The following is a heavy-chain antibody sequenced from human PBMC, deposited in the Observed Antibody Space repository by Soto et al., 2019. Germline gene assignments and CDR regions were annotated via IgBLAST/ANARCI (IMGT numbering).Heavy chain of an antibody. J-gene: IGHJ5*02. CDR1: GGSFSGYY. Sequence: SETLSLTCAVYGGSFSGYYWSWIRQPPGKGLEWIGEINHSGSTNYNPSLKSRVTISVDTSKNQFSLKLSSVTAADTAVYYCARGKNDCGDYADETLGNWFDPWGQGTLVTVSS. CDR2: INHSGST. CDR3: ARGKNDCGDYADETLGNWFDP. D-gene: IGHD4-17*01. V-gene: IGHV4-34*01.